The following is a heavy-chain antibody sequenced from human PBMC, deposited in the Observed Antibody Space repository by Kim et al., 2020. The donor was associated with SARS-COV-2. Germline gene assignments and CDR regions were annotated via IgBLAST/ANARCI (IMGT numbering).Heavy chain of an antibody. CDR1: GFTFSSYS. CDR3: ARDPPRILWFEAPSALLDY. J-gene: IGHJ4*02. D-gene: IGHD3-10*01. V-gene: IGHV3-21*01. CDR2: ISSSSSYI. Sequence: GGSLRLSCAASGFTFSSYSMNWVRQAPGKGLEWVSSISSSSSYIYYADSVKGRFTISRDNAKNSLYLQMNSLRAEDTAVYYCARDPPRILWFEAPSALLDYWGQGTLVTVSS.